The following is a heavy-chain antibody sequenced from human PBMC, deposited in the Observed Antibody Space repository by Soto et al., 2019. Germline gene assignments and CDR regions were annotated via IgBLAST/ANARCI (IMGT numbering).Heavy chain of an antibody. Sequence: QVLLQESGPGLVQPSGTLSLSCVVSGVSIGSNYYWGWVRQPPGKGLEWLGDMSHIGSVNYNPSLKSRVTISMEKSQNQFSLKLDSMTAADTAVYYCARSLGWYAVDYWGQGTLVIVSS. CDR3: ARSLGWYAVDY. CDR1: GVSIGSNYY. D-gene: IGHD6-19*01. V-gene: IGHV4-4*02. CDR2: MSHIGSV. J-gene: IGHJ4*02.